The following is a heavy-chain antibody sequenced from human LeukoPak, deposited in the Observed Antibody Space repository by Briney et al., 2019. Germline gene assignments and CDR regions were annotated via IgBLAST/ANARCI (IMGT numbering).Heavy chain of an antibody. D-gene: IGHD1-26*01. V-gene: IGHV1-24*01. CDR2: FDPEDGET. J-gene: IGHJ1*01. CDR3: ALRVGGSYPTDYFQH. CDR1: GYTLTELS. Sequence: ASVKVSCKVSGYTLTELSMHWVRQAPGKGLEWMGGFDPEDGETIYAQKFQGRVTMTEDTSTDTAYMELSSLRSEDTAVYYCALRVGGSYPTDYFQHWGQGTLVTVSS.